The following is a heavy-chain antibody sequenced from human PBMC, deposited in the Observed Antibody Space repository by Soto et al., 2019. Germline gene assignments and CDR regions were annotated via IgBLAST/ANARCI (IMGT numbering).Heavy chain of an antibody. CDR2: INHSGST. CDR1: GGSFSGYY. CDR3: ARETQVLRFLEWLPQTMDV. D-gene: IGHD3-3*01. J-gene: IGHJ6*02. Sequence: PSETLSLTCAVYGGSFSGYYWSWIRQPPGKGLEWIGEINHSGSTNYNPSLKSRVTISVDTSKNQFSLKLSSVTAADTAVYYCARETQVLRFLEWLPQTMDVWRQGTTVTVSS. V-gene: IGHV4-34*01.